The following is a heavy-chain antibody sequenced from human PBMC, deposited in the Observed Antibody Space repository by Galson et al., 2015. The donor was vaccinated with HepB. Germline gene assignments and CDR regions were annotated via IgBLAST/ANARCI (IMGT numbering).Heavy chain of an antibody. J-gene: IGHJ3*02. D-gene: IGHD3-22*01. CDR2: ISYDGSNK. CDR1: GFTFSSYG. V-gene: IGHV3-30*03. Sequence: SLRLSCAGSGFTFSSYGMNWVRQAPGKGLEWVAVISYDGSNKYYADSVKGRFTISRDNSKNTLYLQMNSLRAEDTAVYYCARDPGGWLGTAFDIWGQGTMVTVSS. CDR3: ARDPGGWLGTAFDI.